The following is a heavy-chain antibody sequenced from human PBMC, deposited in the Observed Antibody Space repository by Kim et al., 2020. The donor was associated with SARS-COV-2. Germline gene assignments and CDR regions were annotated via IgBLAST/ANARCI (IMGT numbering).Heavy chain of an antibody. V-gene: IGHV4-4*02. CDR1: GGSISSSNW. J-gene: IGHJ3*02. Sequence: SETLSLTCAVSGGSISSSNWWSWVRQPPGKGLEWIGEIYHSGSTNYNPSLKSRVTISVDKSKNQFSLKLSSVTAADTAVYYCARDRYYGSGSYWLWRAFDIWGQGTMVTVSS. D-gene: IGHD3-10*01. CDR2: IYHSGST. CDR3: ARDRYYGSGSYWLWRAFDI.